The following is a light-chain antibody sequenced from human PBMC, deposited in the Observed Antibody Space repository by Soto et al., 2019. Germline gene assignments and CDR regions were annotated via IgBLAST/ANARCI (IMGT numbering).Light chain of an antibody. V-gene: IGKV3-20*01. CDR2: GAS. Sequence: IGTTQSPVTLSFAPGERATLSCRASQSISSSYLGWYQQKPGQTPRLLIYGASNRATVIPDRFSGSGSGTDFTLTISRLEPEDCAVYYCQKYGTAAPITFGGGTKVDIK. CDR1: QSISSSY. J-gene: IGKJ4*01. CDR3: QKYGTAAPIT.